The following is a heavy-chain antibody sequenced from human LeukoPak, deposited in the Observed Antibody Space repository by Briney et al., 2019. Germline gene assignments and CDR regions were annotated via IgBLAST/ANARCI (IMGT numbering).Heavy chain of an antibody. Sequence: GGSLRLSCAASGFIFDTYGMHWVRQAPGRGLEWVAVIWYDGSKKYFADSVKGRFTISRDNSKSTLYLQMNSLRAEDTAVYYCVKGRYSNSWYSSDYWGQGTLVTVSS. V-gene: IGHV3-33*03. D-gene: IGHD6-13*01. J-gene: IGHJ4*02. CDR1: GFIFDTYG. CDR2: IWYDGSKK. CDR3: VKGRYSNSWYSSDY.